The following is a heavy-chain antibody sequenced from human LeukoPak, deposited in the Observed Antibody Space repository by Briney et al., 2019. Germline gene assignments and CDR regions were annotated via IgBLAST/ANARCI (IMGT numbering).Heavy chain of an antibody. J-gene: IGHJ4*02. V-gene: IGHV3-23*01. CDR2: ISAGGDTS. CDR1: GFTFSSYA. Sequence: GGSLRLSCAASGFTFSSYAMSWVRQAPGKGLKWVSAISAGGDTSYYADSVKGRFTISRDNSKNTLYLQMNSLRAEDTAVYYCATRPLYGGVDFWGQGTLVTVSS. CDR3: ATRPLYGGVDF. D-gene: IGHD4-23*01.